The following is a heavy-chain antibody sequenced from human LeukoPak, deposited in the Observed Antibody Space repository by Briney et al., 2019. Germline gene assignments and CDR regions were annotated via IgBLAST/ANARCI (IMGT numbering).Heavy chain of an antibody. V-gene: IGHV3-74*01. J-gene: IGHJ6*03. CDR3: ARDQVYAFWSGRFDYYYYYMDV. CDR2: IKTDGTTT. CDR1: GFIFSGYW. Sequence: GGSLRLSCAGSGFIFSGYWMHWVRQAPGKGLMWVSRIKTDGTTTYYADSVKGRFTISRDNAKNTLYLQMNSLRAEDTAVYYCARDQVYAFWSGRFDYYYYYMDVWGKGTTVTVSS. D-gene: IGHD3-3*01.